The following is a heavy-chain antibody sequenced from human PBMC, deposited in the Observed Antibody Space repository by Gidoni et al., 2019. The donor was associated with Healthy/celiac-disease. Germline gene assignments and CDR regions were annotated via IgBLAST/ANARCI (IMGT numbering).Heavy chain of an antibody. Sequence: QVQLVQSGAEVKKPGASVKVSCKASGYTFTSYGISWVRQSPGQGLEWMGCISAYNGNTNYAQKIQGRVTMTTDTSPRTAYMELRSLRSDDTAVYYCARDGDIVVVVTFYGMDVWGQGTTVTVSS. J-gene: IGHJ6*02. D-gene: IGHD2-15*01. V-gene: IGHV1-18*01. CDR3: ARDGDIVVVVTFYGMDV. CDR2: ISAYNGNT. CDR1: GYTFTSYG.